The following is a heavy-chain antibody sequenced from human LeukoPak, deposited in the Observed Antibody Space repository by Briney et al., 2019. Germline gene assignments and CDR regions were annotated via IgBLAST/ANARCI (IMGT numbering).Heavy chain of an antibody. CDR2: ISAYNGNT. J-gene: IGHJ6*04. V-gene: IGHV1-18*04. D-gene: IGHD6-13*01. CDR1: GYTFTSYG. CDR3: ARDDLAAAGAYYYYGMDV. Sequence: ASVKVSCKASGYTFTSYGISWVRQAPGQGLEWRGWISAYNGNTNYAQKLQGRVTITTDTSTSTAYMELRSLRSDDTAVYYCARDDLAAAGAYYYYGMDVWGKGTTVTVSP.